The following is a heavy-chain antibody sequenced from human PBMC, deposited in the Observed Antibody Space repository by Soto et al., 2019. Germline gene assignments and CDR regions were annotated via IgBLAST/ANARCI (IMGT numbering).Heavy chain of an antibody. CDR3: ASREIAVAPNRFDP. D-gene: IGHD6-19*01. V-gene: IGHV4-39*01. J-gene: IGHJ5*02. CDR1: GGSISSSSYY. CDR2: IYYSGST. Sequence: SETLSLTCTVSGGSISSSSYYWGWIRQPPGKGLEWIGSIYYSGSTYYNPSLKSRVTISVDTSKNQFSLKLSSVTAADTAVYYCASREIAVAPNRFDPWGQGTLVTVSS.